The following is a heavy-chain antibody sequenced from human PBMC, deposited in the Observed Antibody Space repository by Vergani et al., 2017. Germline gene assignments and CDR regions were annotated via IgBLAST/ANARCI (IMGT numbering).Heavy chain of an antibody. CDR3: AREGVTSMVRGVLSSTEVDP. Sequence: QVHLVQSGAEVKKPGASVKVSCKASGYAFTSYHMHWVRQAPGQGLEWMGIINPSGGYTRYSQKFQGRVTMTRDTSTSTVFMELSSLGSEDTAGYYCAREGVTSMVRGVLSSTEVDPWGQGTLVIVSS. CDR1: GYAFTSYH. V-gene: IGHV1-46*03. J-gene: IGHJ5*02. CDR2: INPSGGYT. D-gene: IGHD3-10*01.